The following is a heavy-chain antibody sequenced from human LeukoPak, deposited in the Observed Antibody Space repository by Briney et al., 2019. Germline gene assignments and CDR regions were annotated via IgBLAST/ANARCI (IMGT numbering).Heavy chain of an antibody. CDR3: ARGLRDYYGSGSYYTPDYFDY. CDR2: MNPNSGNT. CDR1: GYTFTSYD. Sequence: ASVKVSCKASGYTFTSYDINWVRQAPGQGLEWMGWMNPNSGNTGYAQKFQGRVTMTRNTSISTAYMELSSLRSEDTAVYYCARGLRDYYGSGSYYTPDYFDYWGQGTLVTVSS. D-gene: IGHD3-10*01. V-gene: IGHV1-8*01. J-gene: IGHJ4*02.